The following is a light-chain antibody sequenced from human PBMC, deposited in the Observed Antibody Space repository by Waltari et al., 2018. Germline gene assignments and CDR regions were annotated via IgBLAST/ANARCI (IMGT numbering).Light chain of an antibody. CDR2: DAS. Sequence: EIGLTQSPGTLSLSPGERATLYCRASQSVWRTLAWYQQKPGQAPRLLIYDASSRATGVPDRFSGSGSGTDFSLTISRLEPEDFAVYYCQKYGTLPATFGQGTTVEIK. CDR3: QKYGTLPAT. J-gene: IGKJ1*01. V-gene: IGKV3-20*01. CDR1: QSVWRT.